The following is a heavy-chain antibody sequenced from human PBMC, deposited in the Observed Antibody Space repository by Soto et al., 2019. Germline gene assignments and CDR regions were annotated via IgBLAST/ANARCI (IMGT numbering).Heavy chain of an antibody. CDR1: GGSISSYY. CDR2: IYYSRST. J-gene: IGHJ4*02. Sequence: QVQLQESGPGLVKPSETLSLTCTVSGGSISSYYWSWIRQPPGKGLVWIGYIYYSRSTNYNPSLKSRVIIARATSKSQFSLKMSAVPAADTAVYYCATGGYCSSTSCLGDYWGQGILVTVSS. D-gene: IGHD2-2*01. V-gene: IGHV4-59*08. CDR3: ATGGYCSSTSCLGDY.